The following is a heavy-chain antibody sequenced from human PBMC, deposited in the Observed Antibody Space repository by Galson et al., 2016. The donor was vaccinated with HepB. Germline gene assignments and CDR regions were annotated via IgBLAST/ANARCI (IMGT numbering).Heavy chain of an antibody. CDR2: IKYDGDRE. D-gene: IGHD3-9*01. CDR3: ARQGGLLTGRYFYGMDV. J-gene: IGHJ6*02. Sequence: SLRLSCAASGFTFSNYGIHWVRQSPGKGLEWVAFIKYDGDREYYADSVKGRFIISRDNSKNTLYLQMNSLRAEDTAVYYCARQGGLLTGRYFYGMDVWGQGTPVAVSS. V-gene: IGHV3-33*01. CDR1: GFTFSNYG.